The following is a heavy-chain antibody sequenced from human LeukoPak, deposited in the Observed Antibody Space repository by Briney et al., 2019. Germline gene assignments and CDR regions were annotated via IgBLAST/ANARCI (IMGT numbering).Heavy chain of an antibody. CDR1: GDSISRYY. CDR2: INYSGSA. Sequence: AETLSLTCFVSGDSISRYYWSRIRQSPGRGLEWIGYINYSGSARYNPSLQSRLSISIDTSRNHFSLKLYSVTAADTAFYYCARESGSSGSYNFDYWGQGTLVTVSS. CDR3: ARESGSSGSYNFDY. J-gene: IGHJ4*02. D-gene: IGHD1-26*01. V-gene: IGHV4-59*01.